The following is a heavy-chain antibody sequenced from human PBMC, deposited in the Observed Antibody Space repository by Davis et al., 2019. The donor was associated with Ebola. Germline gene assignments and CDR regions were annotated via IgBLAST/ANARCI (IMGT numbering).Heavy chain of an antibody. CDR1: GGTFSSYA. V-gene: IGHV1-18*01. CDR2: ISAYNGNT. CDR3: ARVQRSSVTDYYDSSGLFYYYYGMDV. Sequence: AASVKVSCKASGGTFSSYAISWVRQAPGQGLEWMGWISAYNGNTNYAQKLQGRVTMTTDTSTSTAYMELRSLRSDDTAVYYCARVQRSSVTDYYDSSGLFYYYYGMDVWGQGTTVTVSS. J-gene: IGHJ6*02. D-gene: IGHD3-22*01.